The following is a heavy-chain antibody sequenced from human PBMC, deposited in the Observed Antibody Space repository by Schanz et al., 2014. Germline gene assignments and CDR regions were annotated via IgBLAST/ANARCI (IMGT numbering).Heavy chain of an antibody. V-gene: IGHV4-59*12. J-gene: IGHJ4*02. CDR2: IYYSVTT. CDR3: AREGAREVGGSYNTFDN. Sequence: QVQLQESGPGLVKPSETLSLTCTVSGGSISSYYWNWIRQPPGKGLEWIGYIYYSVTTNYNPSLKSRVTMSVDTSNNQFSLRLSSVTAADTAVYYCAREGAREVGGSYNTFDNWGQGTLVTVSS. D-gene: IGHD1-26*01. CDR1: GGSISSYY.